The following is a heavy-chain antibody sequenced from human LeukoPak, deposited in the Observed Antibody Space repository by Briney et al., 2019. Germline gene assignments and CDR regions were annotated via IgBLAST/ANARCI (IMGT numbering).Heavy chain of an antibody. D-gene: IGHD6-19*01. CDR2: ISGSGGST. V-gene: IGHV3-23*01. J-gene: IGHJ4*02. CDR3: AKAVAGYYFDY. CDR1: GLTFSSYA. Sequence: GGSLRVSCAASGLTFSSYAMSWVRQAPGKGLEWVSGISGSGGSTYYADSVKGRSTISRDNSKNTLYLQMNSLRAEDTAVYYCAKAVAGYYFDYWGQGTLVTVSS.